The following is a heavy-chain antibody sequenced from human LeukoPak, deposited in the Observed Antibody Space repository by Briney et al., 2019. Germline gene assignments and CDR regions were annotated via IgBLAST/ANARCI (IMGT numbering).Heavy chain of an antibody. CDR1: GYTFTSYD. CDR3: ARVSFRRIAVAGALSY. D-gene: IGHD6-19*01. Sequence: ASVKVSCKASGYTFTSYDINWVRQATGQGLEWMGWMNPNSGNTGYAQKFQGRVTITRNTSISTAYMELSSLRSEDTAVYYCARVSFRRIAVAGALSYWGQGTLVTVSS. J-gene: IGHJ4*02. CDR2: MNPNSGNT. V-gene: IGHV1-8*03.